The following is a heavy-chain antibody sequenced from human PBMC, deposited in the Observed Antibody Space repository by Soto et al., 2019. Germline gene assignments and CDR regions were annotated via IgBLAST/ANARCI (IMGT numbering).Heavy chain of an antibody. Sequence: SETLSLTCAVYGGSFSGYYWSWIRQPPGKGLEWIGEIMHSGSTNYNPSLKRRVTISVDTSKNPFSLKLSPLTAADTAVYYCARLYYGSGSYWAPRGFNPWGQGTLVTVSS. CDR3: ARLYYGSGSYWAPRGFNP. CDR1: GGSFSGYY. CDR2: IMHSGST. J-gene: IGHJ5*02. D-gene: IGHD3-10*01. V-gene: IGHV4-34*12.